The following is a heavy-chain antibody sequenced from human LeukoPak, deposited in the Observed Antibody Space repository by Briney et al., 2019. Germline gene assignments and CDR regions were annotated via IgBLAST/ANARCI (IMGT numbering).Heavy chain of an antibody. Sequence: GGSLRLSCAASGFTFSSYSMNWVRQAPGKGLEWVSSISSSSSYIYYADSVKGRFTISRDNAKNSLYLQINSLRAEDTAVYYCARGFGGVIVTPLDYWGQGTLVTVSS. CDR1: GFTFSSYS. V-gene: IGHV3-21*01. CDR2: ISSSSSYI. CDR3: ARGFGGVIVTPLDY. J-gene: IGHJ4*02. D-gene: IGHD3-16*02.